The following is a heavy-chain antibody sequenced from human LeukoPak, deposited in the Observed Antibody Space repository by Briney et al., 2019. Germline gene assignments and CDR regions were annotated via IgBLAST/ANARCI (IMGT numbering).Heavy chain of an antibody. CDR2: INPSGGPT. CDR3: ARGGVLVPAVNAGIDY. CDR1: GYTFTSQY. Sequence: ASVKISCKTSGYTFTSQYMDWVRQAPGQGPEWMGMINPSGGPTNYAPKFHGRVTMTRDTSTSTVYMELSSLRSEDTAVYYCARGGVLVPAVNAGIDYWGQGTLVTVSS. J-gene: IGHJ4*02. D-gene: IGHD2-2*01. V-gene: IGHV1-46*01.